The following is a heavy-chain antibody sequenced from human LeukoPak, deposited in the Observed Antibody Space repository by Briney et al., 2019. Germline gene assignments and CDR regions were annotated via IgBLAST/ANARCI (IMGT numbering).Heavy chain of an antibody. Sequence: ASVKVSCKASGYTFTGYYMHWVRQAPGQGLEWMGWINPNSGGTNYAQKFQGRVTMTRDTSISTAYMELSRLRSDDTAVYYCARYDEGTIGTLLSNWGQGTLVTVSS. V-gene: IGHV1-2*02. CDR2: INPNSGGT. D-gene: IGHD1-14*01. CDR1: GYTFTGYY. CDR3: ARYDEGTIGTLLSN. J-gene: IGHJ4*02.